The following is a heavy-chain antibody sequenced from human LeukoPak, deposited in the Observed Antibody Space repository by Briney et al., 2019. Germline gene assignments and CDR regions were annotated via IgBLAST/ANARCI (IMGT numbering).Heavy chain of an antibody. CDR2: IKEDGSEK. V-gene: IGHV3-7*04. Sequence: PGGSLRLSCAASGFTLRTYWMSWVRQAPGKGLEWVANIKEDGSEKYYVDSVKGRFTISRDNAKNSLYLQMNSLRVEDTAVYHCARARLAVSGNYFENWGQGTLVTVSS. D-gene: IGHD6-19*01. CDR3: ARARLAVSGNYFEN. J-gene: IGHJ4*02. CDR1: GFTLRTYW.